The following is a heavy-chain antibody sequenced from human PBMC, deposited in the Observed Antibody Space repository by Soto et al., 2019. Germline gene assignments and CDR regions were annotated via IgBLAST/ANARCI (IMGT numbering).Heavy chain of an antibody. J-gene: IGHJ4*02. CDR3: ARNGGGLAY. Sequence: EVRLLESGGGLVQPGGSLRLSCAASGFTFNNNDMIWVRQAPGKGLEWVSGIRFSSGATYYTDFVKGRFTISGDYSKNTLYLEMNSRRVEETAVYYCARNGGGLAYWGQGTLVTVSS. D-gene: IGHD3-16*01. CDR1: GFTFNNND. CDR2: IRFSSGAT. V-gene: IGHV3-23*01.